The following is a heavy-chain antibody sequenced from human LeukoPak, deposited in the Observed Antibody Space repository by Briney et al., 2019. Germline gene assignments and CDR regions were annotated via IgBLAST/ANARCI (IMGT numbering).Heavy chain of an antibody. CDR3: ARDGRIAVAVTPVNWFDP. J-gene: IGHJ5*02. CDR1: GYSISSGYY. CDR2: IYHSGST. Sequence: SETLSLTCTVSGYSISSGYYWGWIRQPPGKGLEWIGSIYHSGSTYYNPSLKSRVTISVDTSKNQFSLKLSSVTAADTAVYYCARDGRIAVAVTPVNWFDPWGQGTLVTVSS. V-gene: IGHV4-38-2*02. D-gene: IGHD6-19*01.